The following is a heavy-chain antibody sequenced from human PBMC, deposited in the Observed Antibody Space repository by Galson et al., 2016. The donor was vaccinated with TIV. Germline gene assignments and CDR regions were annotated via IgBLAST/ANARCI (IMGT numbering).Heavy chain of an antibody. CDR3: SIAPGPYNTAWYVY. CDR2: IVPILGMT. Sequence: SVKVSCKASGGTSSSYSISWVRQAPGQGLEWMGRIVPILGMTNYAQKFQGRVTITADKSTSTAYMDLSSLRSEGTAMYYCSIAPGPYNTAWYVYWGQGTQVPLSS. V-gene: IGHV1-69*02. CDR1: GGTSSSYS. D-gene: IGHD6-19*01. J-gene: IGHJ4*02.